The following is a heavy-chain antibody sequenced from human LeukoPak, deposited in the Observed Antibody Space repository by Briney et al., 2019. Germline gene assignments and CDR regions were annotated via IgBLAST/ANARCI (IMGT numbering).Heavy chain of an antibody. D-gene: IGHD6-19*01. J-gene: IGHJ4*02. V-gene: IGHV5-10-1*01. CDR3: ARHKGLYSSGWYDY. CDR2: IDPTESYS. CDR1: GYSFTNYR. Sequence: GESLRISCKGSGYSFTNYRISWVRQMPGKGLEWMGKIDPTESYSNYSPSFQGHVTISADKSISTAYLQWSSLKASDTAMYYCARHKGLYSSGWYDYWGQGTLVTVSS.